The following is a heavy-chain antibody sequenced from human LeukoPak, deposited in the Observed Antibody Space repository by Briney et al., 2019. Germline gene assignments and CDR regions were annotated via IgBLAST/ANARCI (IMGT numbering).Heavy chain of an antibody. CDR1: GGTFSSYA. D-gene: IGHD6-13*01. J-gene: IGHJ4*02. CDR2: IIPIFGTA. V-gene: IGHV1-69*13. CDR3: ARDSDTGSSWYY. Sequence: ASVKVPCKASGGTFSSYAISWVRQAPGQGLEWMGGIIPIFGTANYAQKFQGRVTITADESTSTAYMELSSLRSEDTAVYYCARDSDTGSSWYYWGQGTLVTVSS.